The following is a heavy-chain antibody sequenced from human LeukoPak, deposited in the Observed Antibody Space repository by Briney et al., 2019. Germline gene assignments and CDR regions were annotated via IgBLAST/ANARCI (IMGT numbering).Heavy chain of an antibody. D-gene: IGHD3-22*01. CDR2: ISYDGSNK. CDR1: GFTFSSYA. J-gene: IGHJ4*02. Sequence: PGRSLRLSCAASGFTFSSYAMHWVRQAPGKGLEWVAVISYDGSNKYYADSVKGRFTISRDNPKNTLYLQINSLRAEDTAVYYCARDLNYYESSGSYDYWGQGTLVTVSS. V-gene: IGHV3-30*04. CDR3: ARDLNYYESSGSYDY.